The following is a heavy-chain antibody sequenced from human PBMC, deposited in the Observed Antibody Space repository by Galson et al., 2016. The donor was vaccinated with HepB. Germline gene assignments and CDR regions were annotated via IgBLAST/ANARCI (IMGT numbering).Heavy chain of an antibody. J-gene: IGHJ4*02. V-gene: IGHV3-53*01. D-gene: IGHD4-11*01. CDR1: GFTVSSNY. Sequence: SLRLSCAASGFTVSSNYMSWVRQAPGKGLEWVSVTYSGDSTYYADSVKGRFTISRDNSNNTLYLQMNSLRAEDTAVYYCARDYPVITKWGQGTLVTVSS. CDR2: TYSGDST. CDR3: ARDYPVITK.